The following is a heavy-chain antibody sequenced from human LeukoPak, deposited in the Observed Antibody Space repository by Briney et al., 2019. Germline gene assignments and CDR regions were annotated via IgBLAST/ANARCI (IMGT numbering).Heavy chain of an antibody. Sequence: PSETLSLTCTVSDDSISNNNYYWGWIRQPPGKGLEWIGSMSYSGRTYYNPSLKTRVTVSLDTSKNQFSLNLISVTAADTAVYYCARSPQGTATTANWLDPWGQGTLVTVSS. CDR2: MSYSGRT. V-gene: IGHV4-39*07. CDR3: ARSPQGTATTANWLDP. J-gene: IGHJ5*02. D-gene: IGHD4-17*01. CDR1: DDSISNNNYY.